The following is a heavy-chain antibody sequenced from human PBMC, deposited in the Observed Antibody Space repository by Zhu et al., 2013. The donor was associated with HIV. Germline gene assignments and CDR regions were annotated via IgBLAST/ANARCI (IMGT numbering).Heavy chain of an antibody. CDR3: ARSDIYWGSPGWFDP. V-gene: IGHV4-31*03. CDR1: GGSISSGGYY. Sequence: QVQLQESGPGLVKPSQTLSLTCTVSGGSISSGGYYWSWIRQHPGKGLEWIGYIYYSGSTYYNPSLKSRVTISVDTSKNQFSLKLSSVTAADTAVYYCARSDIYWGSPGWFDPGAREPWSPSPQ. D-gene: IGHD3-16*01. J-gene: IGHJ5*02. CDR2: IYYSGST.